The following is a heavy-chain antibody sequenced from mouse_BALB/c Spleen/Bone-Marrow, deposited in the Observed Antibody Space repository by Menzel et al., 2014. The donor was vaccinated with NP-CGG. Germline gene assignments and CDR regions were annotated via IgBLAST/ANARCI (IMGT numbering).Heavy chain of an antibody. D-gene: IGHD5-1*01. CDR1: GYTFTSYW. CDR3: ARWGSTLAY. CDR2: INPSNGRT. V-gene: IGHV1S81*02. J-gene: IGHJ3*01. Sequence: VQLQQSGAELVKPGASVKLSCKASGYTFTSYWMHRVKQRPGQGLEWIGEINPSNGRTNYNEKFKSKATLTVDKSSSTAYMQLSSLTSEDSAVYYCARWGSTLAYWGQGTLVTVSA.